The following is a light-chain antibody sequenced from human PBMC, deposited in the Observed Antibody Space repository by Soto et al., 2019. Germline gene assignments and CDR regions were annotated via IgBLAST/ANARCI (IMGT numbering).Light chain of an antibody. V-gene: IGLV2-11*01. J-gene: IGLJ1*01. CDR3: CSYAGSYLLV. CDR2: SVS. Sequence: LTQPPSVSVAPGQTARITCGGNNIGSKSVSWYQQYPGKAPKLLLSSVSKRPSGVPDRFSGSKSGNTASLTISGLQAEDEADYYCCSYAGSYLLVFGTGTKVTVL. CDR1: NIGSKS.